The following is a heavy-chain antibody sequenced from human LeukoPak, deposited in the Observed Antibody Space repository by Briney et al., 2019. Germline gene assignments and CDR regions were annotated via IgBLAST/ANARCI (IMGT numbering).Heavy chain of an antibody. CDR3: ATDIVVVPAANDAFDI. CDR2: IIPIFGTA. D-gene: IGHD2-2*01. V-gene: IGHV1-69*05. CDR1: GYTFTSYG. J-gene: IGHJ3*02. Sequence: GASVKVSRKASGYTFTSYGISWVRQAPGQGLEWMGRIIPIFGTANYAQKFQGRVTITTDESTSTAYMELSSLRSEDTAVYYCATDIVVVPAANDAFDIWGQGTMVTVSS.